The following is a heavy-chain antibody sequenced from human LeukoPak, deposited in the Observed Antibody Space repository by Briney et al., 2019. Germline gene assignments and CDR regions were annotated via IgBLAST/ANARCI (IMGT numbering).Heavy chain of an antibody. V-gene: IGHV1-69*04. D-gene: IGHD3-10*01. CDR2: IIPILGIA. Sequence: SVKVSCKASGYTFTSYGISWVRQAPGQGLEWMGRIIPILGIANYAQKFQGRVTITADKSTSTAYMELSSLRSEDTAVYYCARDDYYGSGSYNYFDYWGQGTLVTVSS. CDR3: ARDDYYGSGSYNYFDY. J-gene: IGHJ4*02. CDR1: GYTFTSYG.